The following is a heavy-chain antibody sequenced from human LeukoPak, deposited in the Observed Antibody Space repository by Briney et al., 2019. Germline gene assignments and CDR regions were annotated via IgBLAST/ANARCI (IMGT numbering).Heavy chain of an antibody. V-gene: IGHV4-59*01. J-gene: IGHJ5*02. CDR1: GGSISSYY. CDR3: ARGPFPAAMALAWFDP. D-gene: IGHD2-2*01. CDR2: IYYSGST. Sequence: SETLSLTCTVSGGSISSYYWSWIRQPPGKGLEWIGCIYYSGSTNYNPSLKSRVTISVDTSKNQFSLKLSSVTAADTAVYYCARGPFPAAMALAWFDPWGQGTLVTVSS.